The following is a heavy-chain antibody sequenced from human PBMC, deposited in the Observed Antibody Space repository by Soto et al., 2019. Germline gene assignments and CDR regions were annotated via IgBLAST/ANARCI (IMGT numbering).Heavy chain of an antibody. CDR2: ISGGGDNT. Sequence: EVQLLESGGGFVQPGGSLRLSCAASGFTFTAYAMGWVRQAPGKGLEWVSSISGGGDNTYYADSVKGRFTISRDNSKDTLYLQRNSPRAEDTAVYSWARNPKAAVGGPDYWYFDLWGRGTLVTVSS. D-gene: IGHD6-19*01. V-gene: IGHV3-23*01. CDR3: ARNPKAAVGGPDYWYFDL. CDR1: GFTFTAYA. J-gene: IGHJ2*01.